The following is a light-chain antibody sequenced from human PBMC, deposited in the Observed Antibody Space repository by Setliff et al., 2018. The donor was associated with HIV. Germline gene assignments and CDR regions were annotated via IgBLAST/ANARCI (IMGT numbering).Light chain of an antibody. CDR2: DVS. Sequence: QSALTQPRSVSGSPGQSVTISCTGTSSDVGGYNYVSWYQQHPGKAPKLMIYDVSERPSGVPDRFSGSKSANTASLTISGLQAEDEADYYCCSYAGSYTSLYVFGTGTKV. CDR1: SSDVGGYNY. V-gene: IGLV2-11*01. J-gene: IGLJ1*01. CDR3: CSYAGSYTSLYV.